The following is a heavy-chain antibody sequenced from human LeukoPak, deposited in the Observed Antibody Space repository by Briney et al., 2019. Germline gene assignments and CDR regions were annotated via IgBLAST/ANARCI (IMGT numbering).Heavy chain of an antibody. Sequence: GGSLRLSCAASGFTFSSYSMNWVRQAPGKGLEWVSYISSSSSTIYYADSVKGRFIISRDNAKNSLYLQMDGLRVEDTAVYYCARDLDASWSAPDAFDIWGQGTMVTVSS. V-gene: IGHV3-48*01. CDR1: GFTFSSYS. CDR3: ARDLDASWSAPDAFDI. D-gene: IGHD3-3*01. J-gene: IGHJ3*02. CDR2: ISSSSSTI.